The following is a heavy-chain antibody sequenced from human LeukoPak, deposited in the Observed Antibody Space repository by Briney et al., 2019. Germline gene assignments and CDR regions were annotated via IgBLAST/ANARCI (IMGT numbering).Heavy chain of an antibody. Sequence: GASVKVSCKASGYTFTGYYMRWVRQAPGQGLEWMGRINPNSGGTNYAQKFQGRVTMTRDTSISTAYMELSRLRSDDTAVYYCARVRLGCSGGSCDLTLDYWGQGTLVTVSS. CDR2: INPNSGGT. CDR1: GYTFTGYY. J-gene: IGHJ4*02. CDR3: ARVRLGCSGGSCDLTLDY. D-gene: IGHD2-15*01. V-gene: IGHV1-2*06.